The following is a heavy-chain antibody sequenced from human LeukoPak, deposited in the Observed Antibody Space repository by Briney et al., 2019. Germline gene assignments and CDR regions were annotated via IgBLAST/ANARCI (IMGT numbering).Heavy chain of an antibody. CDR1: GYTLTELS. J-gene: IGHJ4*02. D-gene: IGHD3-16*02. Sequence: ASVKVSCTVSGYTLTELSMHWVRQAPGKGLEWMGGFDPEDGETIYAQKFQGRVTMTEDTSTDTAYMELSSLRSEDTAVYYCATGGGVGGSYRPFDYWGQGTLVTVSS. CDR2: FDPEDGET. CDR3: ATGGGVGGSYRPFDY. V-gene: IGHV1-24*01.